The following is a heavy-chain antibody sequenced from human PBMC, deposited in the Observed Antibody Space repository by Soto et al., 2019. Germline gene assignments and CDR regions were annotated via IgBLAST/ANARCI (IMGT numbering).Heavy chain of an antibody. CDR3: ARGPLGYCSGGSSRKGDYYFDY. CDR2: ISAYNGNT. J-gene: IGHJ4*02. Sequence: QVQLVQSGAEVKKPGASVKVSCKASGYTFTSYGISWVRQAPGQGLEWMGWISAYNGNTNYAQKLQGRVTMTTDTSTSTAYMELRSLRSDDPAVYYCARGPLGYCSGGSSRKGDYYFDYWGQGTLVTVSS. V-gene: IGHV1-18*01. D-gene: IGHD2-15*01. CDR1: GYTFTSYG.